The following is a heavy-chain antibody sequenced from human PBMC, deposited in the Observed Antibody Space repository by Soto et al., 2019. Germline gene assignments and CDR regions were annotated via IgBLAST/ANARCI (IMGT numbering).Heavy chain of an antibody. D-gene: IGHD5-12*01. V-gene: IGHV1-69*13. CDR2: IIPIFGTA. CDR1: GGTFSSYA. J-gene: IGHJ6*02. Sequence: SVKVFCKASGGTFSSYAISWVRQAPGQGLEWMGGIIPIFGTANYAQKFQGRVTITADESTSTAYMELSSLRSEDTAVYYCARGGWLQFYYYYGMDVWGQGTTVTVSS. CDR3: ARGGWLQFYYYYGMDV.